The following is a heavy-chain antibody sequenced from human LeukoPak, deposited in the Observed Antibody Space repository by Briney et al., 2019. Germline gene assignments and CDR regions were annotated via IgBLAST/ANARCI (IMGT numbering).Heavy chain of an antibody. CDR3: ARDRNDYVWGSYRSPAGPPNDAFDI. D-gene: IGHD3-16*02. J-gene: IGHJ3*02. CDR2: INPSGGST. V-gene: IGHV1-46*04. Sequence: ASVKVSCKASGYIFTNFYMHWVRQAPGQGLEWMALINPSGGSTRYAQKLQGRVTMTRDTSTTTVYMELSSLRSEDTAVYYCARDRNDYVWGSYRSPAGPPNDAFDIWGQGTMVTVSS. CDR1: GYIFTNFY.